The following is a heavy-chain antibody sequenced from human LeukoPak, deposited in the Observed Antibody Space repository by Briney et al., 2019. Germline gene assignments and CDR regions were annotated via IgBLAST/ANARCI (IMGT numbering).Heavy chain of an antibody. D-gene: IGHD3-22*01. CDR1: GFTFSRYG. J-gene: IGHJ4*02. V-gene: IGHV3-30*04. CDR2: ISYDGSNK. CDR3: ARGGTMNYYFDY. Sequence: GRSLRLSCAASGFTFSRYGMHWVRQAPGKGLEWVTAISYDGSNKYYADSVKGRFTISRDNAKNSLYLQMNSLRAEDTAVYYCARGGTMNYYFDYWGQGTLVTVSS.